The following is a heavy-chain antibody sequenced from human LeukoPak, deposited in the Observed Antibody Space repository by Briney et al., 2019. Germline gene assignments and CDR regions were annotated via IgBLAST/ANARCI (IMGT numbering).Heavy chain of an antibody. Sequence: VASVKVSCKASGGTFSSYAISWVRQAPGQGLEWMGGIIPIFGTANYAQKFQGRVTITTDESTSTAYMELSSLRSEDTAVYYCARNRKDDYYYYYYMDVWGKGTTVIVSS. CDR3: ARNRKDDYYYYYYMDV. V-gene: IGHV1-69*05. CDR2: IIPIFGTA. D-gene: IGHD1-1*01. J-gene: IGHJ6*03. CDR1: GGTFSSYA.